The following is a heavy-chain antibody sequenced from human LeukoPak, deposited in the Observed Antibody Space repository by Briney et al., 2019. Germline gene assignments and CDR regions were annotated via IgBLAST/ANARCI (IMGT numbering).Heavy chain of an antibody. V-gene: IGHV1-2*02. J-gene: IGHJ4*02. D-gene: IGHD1-1*01. CDR3: ARVRGGYNYDFDF. CDR1: GYTFTGYY. Sequence: VASVKVSCKASGYTFTGYYMHWVRQAPGQGLEWMGWINPNSGGTNYAQKFQGRVTMTRDTSISTAYMELSRLTSDDTAIYFCARVRGGYNYDFDFWGQGTLVAVSS. CDR2: INPNSGGT.